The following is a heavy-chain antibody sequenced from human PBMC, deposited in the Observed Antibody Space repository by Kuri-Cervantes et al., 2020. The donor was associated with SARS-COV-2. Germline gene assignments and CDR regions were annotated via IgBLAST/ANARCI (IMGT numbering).Heavy chain of an antibody. CDR3: ARGFSAIVVAHWYFDL. J-gene: IGHJ2*01. D-gene: IGHD3-22*01. Sequence: SQTLSLTCAVSGYSISSGYYWGWTRQPPGKGLEWIGSIYHSGSTYYNPSLKSRVTISVDTSKNQFSLKLSSVTAADTAVYYCARGFSAIVVAHWYFDLWGRGTLVTVSS. V-gene: IGHV4-38-2*01. CDR2: IYHSGST. CDR1: GYSISSGYY.